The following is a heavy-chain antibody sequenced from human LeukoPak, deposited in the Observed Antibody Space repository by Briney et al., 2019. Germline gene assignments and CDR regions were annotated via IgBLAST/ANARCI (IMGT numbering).Heavy chain of an antibody. D-gene: IGHD3-10*01. V-gene: IGHV3-7*01. Sequence: GGSLRLSCAASGFTFSSYWMSWVRQAPGKGLEWVGNIKRDGSERYYVDSVKGRFTISRDNAKNSLYLQMNSLRAEDTAVYYCARDMVRGVISWFDPWGQGTLVTVSS. CDR1: GFTFSSYW. J-gene: IGHJ5*02. CDR2: IKRDGSER. CDR3: ARDMVRGVISWFDP.